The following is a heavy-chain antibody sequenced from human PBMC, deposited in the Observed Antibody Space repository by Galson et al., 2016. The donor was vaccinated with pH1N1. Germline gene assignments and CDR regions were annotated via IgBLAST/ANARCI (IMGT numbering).Heavy chain of an antibody. CDR2: ISWNSGSI. J-gene: IGHJ4*02. Sequence: GFTFDDYAMHWVRQAPGKGLEWVSGISWNSGSIGYADSVKGRFTISKDNAKNSLYLQMNSLRAEDTALYYCAKVDGYYLGYFDYWGQGTLVTVSS. V-gene: IGHV3-9*01. D-gene: IGHD1-26*01. CDR1: GFTFDDYA. CDR3: AKVDGYYLGYFDY.